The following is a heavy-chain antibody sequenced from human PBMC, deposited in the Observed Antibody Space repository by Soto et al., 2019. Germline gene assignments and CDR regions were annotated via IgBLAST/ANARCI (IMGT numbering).Heavy chain of an antibody. Sequence: GGSLRLSCQASDFNFDNYGMHWVRQAPGKGLEWVAVITYDGSNKYYADSVKGRFTISRDNSKNTLSLHLNTLKPEDTAVYHCAKDRVGGTFYTPLGFWGQGTLVTVS. V-gene: IGHV3-30*18. CDR1: DFNFDNYG. CDR2: ITYDGSNK. J-gene: IGHJ4*02. D-gene: IGHD1-7*01. CDR3: AKDRVGGTFYTPLGF.